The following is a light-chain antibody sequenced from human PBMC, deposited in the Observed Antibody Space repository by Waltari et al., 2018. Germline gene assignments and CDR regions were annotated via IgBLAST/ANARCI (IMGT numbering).Light chain of an antibody. Sequence: QSVLTQPPSASGNPGQRVTISCSGSTSNIGSNYVYCYQQRPGTAPKLLIYRNKQRPSGVPDRFSGSKSGTSASLAISGLRSEDEADYYCAAWDDSLSGWVFGGGTKLTVL. J-gene: IGLJ3*02. CDR3: AAWDDSLSGWV. CDR1: TSNIGSNY. CDR2: RNK. V-gene: IGLV1-47*01.